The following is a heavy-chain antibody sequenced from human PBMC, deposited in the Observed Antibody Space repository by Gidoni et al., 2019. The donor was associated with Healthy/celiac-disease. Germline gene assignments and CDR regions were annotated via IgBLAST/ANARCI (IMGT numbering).Heavy chain of an antibody. CDR2: IKSKTDGGTT. Sequence: EVQLVESGGGLVKPGGSLRLSCAASGFTFSNAWMSWVRQAPGKGLEWVGRIKSKTDGGTTDYAAPVKGRFTISRDDSKNTLYLQMNSLKTEDTAVYYCTTDGGNYDSSGYGPTFDAFDIWGQGTMVTVSS. D-gene: IGHD3-22*01. V-gene: IGHV3-15*01. J-gene: IGHJ3*02. CDR3: TTDGGNYDSSGYGPTFDAFDI. CDR1: GFTFSNAW.